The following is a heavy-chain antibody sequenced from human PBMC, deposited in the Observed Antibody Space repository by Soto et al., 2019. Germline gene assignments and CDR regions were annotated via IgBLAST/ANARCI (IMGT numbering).Heavy chain of an antibody. CDR1: GGSIRSVNYY. D-gene: IGHD2-15*01. CDR3: ARDRYCSGRDCRPGDAFDI. CDR2: IYNSGST. J-gene: IGHJ3*02. V-gene: IGHV4-31*03. Sequence: SETLSLTCTFSGGSIRSVNYYWSWIRQHPGKALEWIGYIYNSGSTYYNPSLKSRVTISADTSKNQFSLKLSPVTVADTAVYYCARDRYCSGRDCRPGDAFDIWGQGTMVTVSS.